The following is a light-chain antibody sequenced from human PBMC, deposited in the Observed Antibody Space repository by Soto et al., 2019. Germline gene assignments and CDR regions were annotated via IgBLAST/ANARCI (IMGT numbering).Light chain of an antibody. Sequence: EIVLTQSPGTLSLSPGDRATLSCRASQSVSSNYLAWYQQKPGQAPRLLIYGASSRATGVPDRFTGSGSGTAFTLTISRLEAEDFVMYYCQHYGDSPRRFGQGTKVEI. CDR1: QSVSSNY. CDR2: GAS. V-gene: IGKV3-20*01. J-gene: IGKJ1*01. CDR3: QHYGDSPRR.